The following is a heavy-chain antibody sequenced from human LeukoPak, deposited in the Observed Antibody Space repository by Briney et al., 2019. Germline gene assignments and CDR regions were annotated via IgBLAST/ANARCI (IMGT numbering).Heavy chain of an antibody. Sequence: GGSLRLSCAASGFTFSTYWMNWVRQAPGKGLEWVANIKQDGSEKYYVDSVKGRFTISRDNAKNSLYLQMNSLKVEDTAIYYCARDNWVDCWGQGTLVTVSS. J-gene: IGHJ5*01. CDR3: ARDNWVDC. CDR2: IKQDGSEK. CDR1: GFTFSTYW. V-gene: IGHV3-7*03.